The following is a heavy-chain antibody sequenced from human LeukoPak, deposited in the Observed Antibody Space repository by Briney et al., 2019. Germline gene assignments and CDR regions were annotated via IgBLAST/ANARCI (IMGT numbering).Heavy chain of an antibody. Sequence: PGGSLRLSCAASGFTFSSYAMVWVRQTPGKGLEWVSGIRANGYSTSYADSVKGRFTISRDNSKNTLYLQMNRLRGEDTAVYFCGKDPNGDYVGAFDFWGQGTMVSVSS. D-gene: IGHD4-17*01. CDR2: IRANGYST. CDR3: GKDPNGDYVGAFDF. CDR1: GFTFSSYA. V-gene: IGHV3-23*01. J-gene: IGHJ3*01.